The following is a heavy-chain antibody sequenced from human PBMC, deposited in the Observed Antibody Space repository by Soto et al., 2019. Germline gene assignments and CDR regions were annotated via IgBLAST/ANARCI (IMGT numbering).Heavy chain of an antibody. Sequence: LRLSCAASGFTFSSCAMGWVRQAPGQGLEWVSDIIDSSGSTYYADSVKGRFTISRDNAKNSLYLQMNSLRAEDTAVYYCARRSAARGYFAYWGQGTPVTVSS. D-gene: IGHD2-15*01. CDR1: GFTFSSCA. J-gene: IGHJ4*02. V-gene: IGHV3-23*01. CDR3: ARRSAARGYFAY. CDR2: IIDSSGST.